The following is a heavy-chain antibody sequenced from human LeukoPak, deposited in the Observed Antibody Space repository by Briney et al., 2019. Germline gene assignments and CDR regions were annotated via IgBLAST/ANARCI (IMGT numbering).Heavy chain of an antibody. CDR3: ARDLSLTPITFGGVIDAL. V-gene: IGHV3-48*01. CDR1: GFTFSSYS. D-gene: IGHD3-16*02. CDR2: ISSSSSTI. Sequence: PGGSLRLSCAASGFTFSSYSMNWVRQAPGKGLEWVSYISSSSSTIYYADSVKGQFTISRDNAKNSLYLQMNSLRAEDTAVHYCARDLSLTPITFGGVIDALWGQGTLVTVSS. J-gene: IGHJ4*02.